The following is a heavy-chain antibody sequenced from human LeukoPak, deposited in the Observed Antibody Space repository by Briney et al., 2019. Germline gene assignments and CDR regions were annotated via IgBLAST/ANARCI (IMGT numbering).Heavy chain of an antibody. CDR3: ARHREREAALLCAFDI. D-gene: IGHD3-10*01. CDR1: GYSFTSYW. CDR2: ISPGDSDT. V-gene: IGHV5-51*01. Sequence: GESLKISCKGSGYSFTSYWIGWVRQVPGKGLEWMGIISPGDSDTRYNPSFQGQVTISADKSISTAYLQWSSLKASDTAMYYCARHREREAALLCAFDIWGQGTMVTVSS. J-gene: IGHJ3*02.